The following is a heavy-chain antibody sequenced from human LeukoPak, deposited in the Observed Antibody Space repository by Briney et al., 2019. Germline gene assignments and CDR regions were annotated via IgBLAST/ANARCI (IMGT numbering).Heavy chain of an antibody. V-gene: IGHV4-39*01. CDR2: IYYSGST. J-gene: IGHJ4*02. Sequence: SETLSLTCTVSGGSISSSSYYWGWIRQPPGKGQEWIGSIYYSGSTYYNPSLKSRVTISVDTSKNQFSLKLSSVTAADTAVYYCARMTYYYDSSGYHFDYWGQGTLVTVSS. D-gene: IGHD3-22*01. CDR1: GGSISSSSYY. CDR3: ARMTYYYDSSGYHFDY.